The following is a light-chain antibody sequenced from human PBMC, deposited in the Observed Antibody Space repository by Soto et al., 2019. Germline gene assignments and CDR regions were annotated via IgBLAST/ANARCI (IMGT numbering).Light chain of an antibody. Sequence: QSALTQPPSASGSPGQSVTISCTGTSSDVGGYNYVSWYQQHPGKAPKLMIYEVSKRPSGVPDRFSGSKSGSTASLTVSGLQAEDEADYYCSSYAGSNNPVFGGGTKLTVL. CDR1: SSDVGGYNY. CDR2: EVS. CDR3: SSYAGSNNPV. J-gene: IGLJ2*01. V-gene: IGLV2-8*01.